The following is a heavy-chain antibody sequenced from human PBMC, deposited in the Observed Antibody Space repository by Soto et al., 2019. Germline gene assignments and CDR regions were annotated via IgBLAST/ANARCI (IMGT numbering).Heavy chain of an antibody. Sequence: EVQLLESGGGLVQPGVSLSLSGVASRFNVSNNAMHCVRQATGEGLVWVSAISGSGTTTYYADSVTGGFTVSRDNSNNTLYLHINSLRAEDAAVYYVANDHTKGVVVAAYFDYWGTGAVVTGSS. D-gene: IGHD2-15*01. CDR1: RFNVSNNA. V-gene: IGHV3-23*01. CDR2: ISGSGTTT. CDR3: ANDHTKGVVVAAYFDY. J-gene: IGHJ4*02.